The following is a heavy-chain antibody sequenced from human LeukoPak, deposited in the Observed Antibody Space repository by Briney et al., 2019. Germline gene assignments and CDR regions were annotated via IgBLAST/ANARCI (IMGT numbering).Heavy chain of an antibody. CDR1: GGTFSSYA. J-gene: IGHJ6*04. D-gene: IGHD2-2*01. V-gene: IGHV1-69*13. CDR2: IIPIFGTA. Sequence: SVKVSCKASGGTFSSYAISWVRQAPGQGLEWMGGIIPIFGTANYAQKFQGRVTITADESTSTAYMELSSLRSEDTAVYYCAGDSPSRYYGMDVWGKGTTVTVSS. CDR3: AGDSPSRYYGMDV.